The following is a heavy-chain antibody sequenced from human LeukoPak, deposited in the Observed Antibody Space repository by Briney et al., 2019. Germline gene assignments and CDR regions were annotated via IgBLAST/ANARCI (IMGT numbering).Heavy chain of an antibody. V-gene: IGHV1-69*02. Sequence: SVKVSCKASGGTFSSYTISWVRQAPGQGLEWMGRIIPILGIANYAQKFQGRVTITADKSTSTAYMELSSLRSEDTAVYYCARVTDYYDSSGYSNWFEPWGQGTLVAVSS. D-gene: IGHD3-22*01. CDR2: IIPILGIA. CDR3: ARVTDYYDSSGYSNWFEP. CDR1: GGTFSSYT. J-gene: IGHJ5*02.